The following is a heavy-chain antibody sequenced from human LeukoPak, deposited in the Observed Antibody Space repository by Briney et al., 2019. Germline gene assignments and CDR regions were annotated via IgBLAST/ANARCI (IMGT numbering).Heavy chain of an antibody. Sequence: ASVKVSFKTSVYPFPTWGINWVRQAAGQGLEWMGWVHPNGGNTAYAQTFQGRVTMPRDTSISTDYMELSGLKSDDTAVYFCARGPRNDPWGQGTLVTVSS. J-gene: IGHJ5*02. V-gene: IGHV1-8*01. CDR1: VYPFPTWG. D-gene: IGHD1-14*01. CDR3: ARGPRNDP. CDR2: VHPNGGNT.